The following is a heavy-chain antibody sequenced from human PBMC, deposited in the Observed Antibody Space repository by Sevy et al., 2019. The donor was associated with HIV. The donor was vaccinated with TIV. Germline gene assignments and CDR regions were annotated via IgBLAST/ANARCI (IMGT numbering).Heavy chain of an antibody. CDR3: AKSRGGTLIAAQNY. V-gene: IGHV3-23*01. D-gene: IGHD6-6*01. CDR2: LSGSGDDR. Sequence: GGSLRLSCTASGFIFSNYAMTWVRRAPGKGLEWVSGLSGSGDDRDYADSVKGRFTISRDNSNNTLSLQMNSLRAEDTAIYHCAKSRGGTLIAAQNYWGQGTLVTVSS. J-gene: IGHJ4*02. CDR1: GFIFSNYA.